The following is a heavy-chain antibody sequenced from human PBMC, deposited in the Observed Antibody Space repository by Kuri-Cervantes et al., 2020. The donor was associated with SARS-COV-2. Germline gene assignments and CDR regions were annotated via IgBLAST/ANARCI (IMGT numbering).Heavy chain of an antibody. V-gene: IGHV1-2*04. Sequence: ASVKVSCKASGYTFTGYYMHWVRQAPGQGLEWMGWINPNSGGTNYAQKFQGWVTMTRDTSISTAYMELSRLRSDDTAVYYCASGPDYYDSSGYYTSVYYYYGMDVWGQGTTVTVSS. D-gene: IGHD3-22*01. CDR3: ASGPDYYDSSGYYTSVYYYYGMDV. J-gene: IGHJ6*02. CDR2: INPNSGGT. CDR1: GYTFTGYY.